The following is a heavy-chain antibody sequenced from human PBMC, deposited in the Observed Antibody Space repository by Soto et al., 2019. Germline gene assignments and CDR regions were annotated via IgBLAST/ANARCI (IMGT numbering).Heavy chain of an antibody. D-gene: IGHD2-2*01. Sequence: AGGSLRLSCAASGFTFSSYGMHWVRQAPGKGLEWVAVISYDGSNKYYADSVKGRFTISRDNSKNTLYPQMNSLRAEDTAVYYCAKDLGYCSSTSCYPSGVDYWGQGTLVTVSS. CDR3: AKDLGYCSSTSCYPSGVDY. CDR2: ISYDGSNK. CDR1: GFTFSSYG. V-gene: IGHV3-30*18. J-gene: IGHJ4*02.